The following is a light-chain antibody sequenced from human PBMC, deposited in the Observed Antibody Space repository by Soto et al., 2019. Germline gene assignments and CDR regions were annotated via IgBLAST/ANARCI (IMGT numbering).Light chain of an antibody. J-gene: IGKJ3*01. V-gene: IGKV1-39*01. CDR1: QDISNY. CDR2: AAS. Sequence: DIQMTQSPSSLSVSVGDTVTLICRASQDISNYLNWFQQKPGKAPKLLIYAASTLRSGVPSRFSGGESGTEFTLTISSLQPEDFATYFCLQSYNFPFTFGPGTRVDMK. CDR3: LQSYNFPFT.